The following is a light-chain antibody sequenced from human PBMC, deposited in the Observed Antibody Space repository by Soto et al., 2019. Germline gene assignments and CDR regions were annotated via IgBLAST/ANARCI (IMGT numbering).Light chain of an antibody. CDR2: AAS. CDR1: QSISSY. CDR3: QQSYSTPLT. Sequence: DIQMTQSPSSLSASVGDRVTITCRASQSISSYLNWYQQKPGKDPKLLIYAASSLQSGVPSRFSGSGSGKDFTLTISSLQPEDFATYYCQQSYSTPLTFGGGTKVEIK. J-gene: IGKJ4*01. V-gene: IGKV1-39*01.